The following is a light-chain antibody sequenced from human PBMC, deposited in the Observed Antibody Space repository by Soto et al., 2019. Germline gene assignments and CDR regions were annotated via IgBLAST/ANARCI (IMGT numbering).Light chain of an antibody. CDR2: DAS. J-gene: IGKJ1*01. V-gene: IGKV1-5*01. CDR1: QSIRSW. CDR3: QQYNSPWT. Sequence: DIQMTQSPSTLSASVGDRVTITCRASQSIRSWLAWYQQKPGKAAKLLIYDASSFESGVPSRFSGSGSGTEFTLTISSLQPDDFATYYCQQYNSPWTFGQGTKVEIK.